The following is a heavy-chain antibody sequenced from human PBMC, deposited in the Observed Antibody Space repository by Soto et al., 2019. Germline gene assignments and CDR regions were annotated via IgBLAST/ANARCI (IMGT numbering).Heavy chain of an antibody. D-gene: IGHD3-3*01. Sequence: ASVKVSCKASGYTFTGYHMHWVRQAPGQGLEWMGWINPNSGGTNYAQKFQGRVTMTRDTSISTAYMELSRLRSDDTAVYYCARSLPSTIFGVPWGQGTLVTVSS. CDR1: GYTFTGYH. CDR3: ARSLPSTIFGVP. V-gene: IGHV1-2*02. J-gene: IGHJ5*02. CDR2: INPNSGGT.